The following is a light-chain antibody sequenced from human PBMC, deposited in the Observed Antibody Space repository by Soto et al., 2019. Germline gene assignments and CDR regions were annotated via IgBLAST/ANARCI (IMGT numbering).Light chain of an antibody. CDR1: QGISNY. CDR3: QEYNSAPSVT. CDR2: AAS. J-gene: IGKJ3*01. Sequence: DIQMTQSPSSLSASVGDRVTITCRASQGISNYLAWYQQKPGKVPKLLIYAASTLQSGVPSRFSGSGSGTDFTLTISSLQHEDVATYYCQEYNSAPSVTFGPGIKVDIK. V-gene: IGKV1-27*01.